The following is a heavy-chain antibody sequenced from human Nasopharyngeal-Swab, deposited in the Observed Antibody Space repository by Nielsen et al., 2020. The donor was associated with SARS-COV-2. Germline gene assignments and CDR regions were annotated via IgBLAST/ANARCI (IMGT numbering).Heavy chain of an antibody. CDR1: GGSISSGGYC. V-gene: IGHV4-31*03. J-gene: IGHJ3*02. D-gene: IGHD3-16*02. CDR2: IYYSGST. Sequence: SETLSLTCTVSGGSISSGGYCWSWIRQHPGKGLEWIGYIYYSGSTYYNPSLKSRVTMSVDTSKNQFSLKLSSVTAADTAVYYCARGEFGGVIVLDAFDIWGQGTMVTVSS. CDR3: ARGEFGGVIVLDAFDI.